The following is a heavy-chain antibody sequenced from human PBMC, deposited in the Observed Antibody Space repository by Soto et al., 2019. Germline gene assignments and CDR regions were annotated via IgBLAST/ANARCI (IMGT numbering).Heavy chain of an antibody. V-gene: IGHV4-59*11. J-gene: IGHJ6*02. CDR2: IYYTGIT. Sequence: QVQLQASGPGLVKPSETLSLTCTVSGDSITNHYWSWIRQSPGKGLEWIGYIYYTGITNYNPSLKXRXPXXLDTSKNHFSLRLSSVTAADTAAYYCARGPFGLDAWGPGTTVTVSS. CDR3: ARGPFGLDA. CDR1: GDSITNHY.